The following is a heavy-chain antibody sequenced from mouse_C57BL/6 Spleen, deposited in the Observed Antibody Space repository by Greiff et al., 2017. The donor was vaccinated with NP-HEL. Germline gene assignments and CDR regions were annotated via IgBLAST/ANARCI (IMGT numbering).Heavy chain of an antibody. Sequence: DVHLVESGGGLVKPGGSLKLSCAASGFTFSDYGMHWVRQAPEKGLEWVAYISSGSSTIYYADTVKGRFTISRDNAKNTLFLQMTSLRSEDTAMYYCARRMVTTPPMLAMDYWGQGTSVTVSS. CDR2: ISSGSSTI. D-gene: IGHD2-2*01. CDR3: ARRMVTTPPMLAMDY. J-gene: IGHJ4*01. CDR1: GFTFSDYG. V-gene: IGHV5-17*01.